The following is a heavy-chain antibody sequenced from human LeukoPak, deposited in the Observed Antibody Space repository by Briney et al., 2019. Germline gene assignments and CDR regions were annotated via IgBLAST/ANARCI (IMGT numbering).Heavy chain of an antibody. Sequence: AASVKVSCKASGYTFTSYGISWVRQAPGQGLEWMGWINPHSADTGYAQKFLGRVTMTRDMSISTIYMELTRLRSDDTALYYCARWDGYSSSPDYWGQGTLVTVSS. CDR3: ARWDGYSSSPDY. CDR2: INPHSADT. V-gene: IGHV1-2*02. D-gene: IGHD6-13*01. J-gene: IGHJ4*02. CDR1: GYTFTSYG.